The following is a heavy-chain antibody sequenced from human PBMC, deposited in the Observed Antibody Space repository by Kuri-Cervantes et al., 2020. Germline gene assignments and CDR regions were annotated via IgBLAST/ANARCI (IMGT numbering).Heavy chain of an antibody. CDR2: ISGSGGST. Sequence: GESLKISCAASGFTFSSYAMSWVRQAPGKGLEWVSAISGSGGSTYYADSVKGRFTISGDNSKNTLYLQMNSLRAEDTAVYYCAKDPIPYYNFWSGRDALNLNDYWGQGTLVTVSS. CDR3: AKDPIPYYNFWSGRDALNLNDY. D-gene: IGHD3-3*01. J-gene: IGHJ4*02. CDR1: GFTFSSYA. V-gene: IGHV3-23*01.